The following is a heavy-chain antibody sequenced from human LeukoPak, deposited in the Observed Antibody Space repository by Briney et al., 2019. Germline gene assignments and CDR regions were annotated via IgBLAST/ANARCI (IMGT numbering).Heavy chain of an antibody. Sequence: SETLSLTCTVSGGSISSGDYYWSWIRQPPGKGLEWIGYIYYSGSTYYNPSLKSPVTISVDTSKNQFSLKLSSVTAADTAVYYCARADYDYVWGSSLGYWGQGPLVTVSS. V-gene: IGHV4-30-4*08. D-gene: IGHD3-16*01. CDR2: IYYSGST. CDR3: ARADYDYVWGSSLGY. J-gene: IGHJ4*02. CDR1: GGSISSGDYY.